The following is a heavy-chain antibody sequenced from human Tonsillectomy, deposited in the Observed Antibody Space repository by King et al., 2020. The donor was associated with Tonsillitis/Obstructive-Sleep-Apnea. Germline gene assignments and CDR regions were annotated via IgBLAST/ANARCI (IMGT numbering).Heavy chain of an antibody. CDR2: IIPIFGII. V-gene: IGHV1-69*17. D-gene: IGHD3-10*01. CDR1: GGTFSGYA. CDR3: AKALKKRITMGRGSSSGYHGMDG. J-gene: IGHJ6*02. Sequence: QLVQSGAEVKKPGSSVKVSCKASGGTFSGYAVSWVRQAPGQGLEWMGEIIPIFGIINNAQKFQGRVTINADKSTSTAYMELSGLRSEDTAVYYCAKALKKRITMGRGSSSGYHGMDGWGQGTTVTVSS.